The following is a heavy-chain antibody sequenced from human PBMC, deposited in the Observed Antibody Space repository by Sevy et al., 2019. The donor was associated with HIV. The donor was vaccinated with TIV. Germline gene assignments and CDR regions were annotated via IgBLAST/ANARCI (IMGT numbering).Heavy chain of an antibody. V-gene: IGHV3-48*02. CDR2: ISRASDSI. J-gene: IGHJ4*02. CDR3: AREHTGSFPDF. Sequence: GVSLRLSCAASGFTFRDYPMNWIRQAPGKGLEWLSYISRASDSIYYADSVMGRFTVSRDNAKNSLYLQMDRLSDEDMAIYYCAREHTGSFPDFWGQGTLVTVSS. CDR1: GFTFRDYP. D-gene: IGHD1-26*01.